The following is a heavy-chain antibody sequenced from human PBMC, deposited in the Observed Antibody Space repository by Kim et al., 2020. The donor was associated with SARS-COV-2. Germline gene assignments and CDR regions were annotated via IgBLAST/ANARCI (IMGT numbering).Heavy chain of an antibody. Sequence: KVRSTISRNNSKNTLYLQMNSLRAEDTAVYYCAATPPLRPAYYSGMDVWGQGTTVTVSS. J-gene: IGHJ6*02. CDR3: AATPPLRPAYYSGMDV. V-gene: IGHV3-23*01. D-gene: IGHD3-3*01.